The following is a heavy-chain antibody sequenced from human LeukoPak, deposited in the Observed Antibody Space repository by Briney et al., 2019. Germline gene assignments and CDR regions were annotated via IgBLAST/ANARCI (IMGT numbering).Heavy chain of an antibody. CDR1: GYTFTGYY. J-gene: IGHJ4*02. CDR2: INPNSGGT. Sequence: ASVKVSCKASGYTFTGYYMHWVRQAPGQGLEWMGRINPNSGGTNYAQKFQGRVTITRDTSISTAYMELSRLRSDDTAVYYCARWGKDSSGTKNYWGQGTLVTVSS. D-gene: IGHD3-22*01. CDR3: ARWGKDSSGTKNY. V-gene: IGHV1-2*06.